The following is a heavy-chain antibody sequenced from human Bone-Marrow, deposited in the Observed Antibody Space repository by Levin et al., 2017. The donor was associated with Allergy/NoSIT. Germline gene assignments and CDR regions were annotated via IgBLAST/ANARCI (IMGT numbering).Heavy chain of an antibody. J-gene: IGHJ6*02. D-gene: IGHD3-10*01. CDR2: ISKDGSNK. Sequence: GGSLRLSCAASGFTFSTYPMHWVRQAPGKGLEWVAIISKDGSNKHYADSVKGRFTISRDNSKNTVSLQINSLRPEDTAVYYCAKAGPSGMDVWGQGTTVTVSS. V-gene: IGHV3-30*18. CDR3: AKAGPSGMDV. CDR1: GFTFSTYP.